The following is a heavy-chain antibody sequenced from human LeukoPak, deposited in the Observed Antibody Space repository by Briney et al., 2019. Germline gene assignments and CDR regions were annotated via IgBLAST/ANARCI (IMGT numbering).Heavy chain of an antibody. J-gene: IGHJ4*02. CDR2: ITSNSATI. D-gene: IGHD3-16*01. CDR1: GFTFSVYS. Sequence: PGGSLRLSCAASGFTFSVYSMNGVRQPPGMGLEWVSYITSNSATIQYADSVKGRFTLSRDNAKNSLSLQMNTLRDEDTAVYYCARSVGGHFDYWGQGMLVTVSS. V-gene: IGHV3-48*02. CDR3: ARSVGGHFDY.